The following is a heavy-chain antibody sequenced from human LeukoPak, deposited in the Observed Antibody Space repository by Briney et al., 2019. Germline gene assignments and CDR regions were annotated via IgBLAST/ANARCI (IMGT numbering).Heavy chain of an antibody. CDR2: IRSDGVNE. D-gene: IGHD2-8*02. CDR1: GFAFSSFG. V-gene: IGHV3-30*02. J-gene: IGHJ5*02. CDR3: AKSTHIVLAVPPGS. Sequence: PGGSLRLSCAASGFAFSSFGMHWVRQAPGKGLEWVAFIRSDGVNEYYADSVRGRFTISRDNSKNTVYLQMNSLTPGDTAFYYCAKSTHIVLAVPPGSWGQGTLVTASS.